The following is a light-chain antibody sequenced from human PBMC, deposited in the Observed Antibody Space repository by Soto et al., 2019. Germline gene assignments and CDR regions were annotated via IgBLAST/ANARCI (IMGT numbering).Light chain of an antibody. Sequence: QLVLTQSSSASASLGSSVKLTCTLSSGHSSYIIAWHQQQPGKAPRYLMKLEGSGSYNKGSGVPDRFSGSSSGADRYLTISNLQFEDEADYYCETWDSNPHHWVFGGGTKLTVL. CDR1: SGHSSYI. V-gene: IGLV4-60*02. CDR3: ETWDSNPHHWV. J-gene: IGLJ3*02. CDR2: LEGSGSY.